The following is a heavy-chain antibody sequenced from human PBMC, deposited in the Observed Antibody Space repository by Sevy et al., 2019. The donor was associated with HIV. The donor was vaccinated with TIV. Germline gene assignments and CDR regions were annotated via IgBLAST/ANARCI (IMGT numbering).Heavy chain of an antibody. CDR2: ISYDGSNK. Sequence: GGSLRLSCAASGFTFSSYAMHWVRQAPGKGLEWVAVISYDGSNKYYADSVKGRFTISRDNSKNTLYLQMNSLRAEDTAVYYCARDGCGGSCYPPYYYYYGMDVWGQGTTVTVPS. V-gene: IGHV3-30-3*01. CDR1: GFTFSSYA. J-gene: IGHJ6*02. D-gene: IGHD2-15*01. CDR3: ARDGCGGSCYPPYYYYYGMDV.